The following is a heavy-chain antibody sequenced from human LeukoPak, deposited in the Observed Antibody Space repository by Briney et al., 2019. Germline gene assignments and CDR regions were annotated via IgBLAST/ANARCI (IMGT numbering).Heavy chain of an antibody. V-gene: IGHV4-34*01. J-gene: IGHJ4*02. D-gene: IGHD3-10*01. CDR3: ARVPSTYYYGSGSSY. Sequence: PSETLSLTCAVYGGSFSGYYWSWIRQPPGKGLEWIGEINHSGSTNYNPSLKSRVTISVDTSKNLFSLKLSSVTAADTAVYYCARVPSTYYYGSGSSYWGQGTLVTVSS. CDR2: INHSGST. CDR1: GGSFSGYY.